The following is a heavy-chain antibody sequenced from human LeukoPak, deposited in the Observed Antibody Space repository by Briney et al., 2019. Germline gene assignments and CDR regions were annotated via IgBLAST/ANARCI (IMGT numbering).Heavy chain of an antibody. CDR1: GGSFSGYY. D-gene: IGHD1-7*01. Sequence: SETLSLTCAVYGGSFSGYYWSWIRQPPGKGLEWIGEINHSGSTNYNPSLKSRVTISVGTSKNQFSLKLSSVTAADTAVYYCARGYNWNYLDWFDPWGQGTLVTVSS. V-gene: IGHV4-34*01. CDR3: ARGYNWNYLDWFDP. CDR2: INHSGST. J-gene: IGHJ5*02.